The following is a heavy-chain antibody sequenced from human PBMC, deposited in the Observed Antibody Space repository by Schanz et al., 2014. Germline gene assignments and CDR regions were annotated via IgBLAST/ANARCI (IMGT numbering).Heavy chain of an antibody. Sequence: QVQLVESGGGVVQPGRSLRLSCAASGFTFSSYAVHWVRQAPDKGLVWVAVTSSDGSLKYYADSVKGRFTISRDNAKNSLYLEMTSLRAEDTAVYFCARDGGRDGYNLAFDVWGQGTLVTVSS. V-gene: IGHV3-30*04. D-gene: IGHD5-12*01. CDR3: ARDGGRDGYNLAFDV. J-gene: IGHJ3*01. CDR2: TSSDGSLK. CDR1: GFTFSSYA.